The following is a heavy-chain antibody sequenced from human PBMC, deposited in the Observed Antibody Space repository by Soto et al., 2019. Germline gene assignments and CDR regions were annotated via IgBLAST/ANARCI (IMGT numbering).Heavy chain of an antibody. Sequence: ASVKVSCKASGGTFSSYAISWVRQAPGQGLEWMGGIIPIFGTANYAQKFQGRVTITADESTSTAYMELSSLRSEDTAVYYCARAMSREDTALAYYYYYGMDVWGQGTTVTVSS. CDR2: IIPIFGTA. D-gene: IGHD5-18*01. J-gene: IGHJ6*02. CDR3: ARAMSREDTALAYYYYYGMDV. V-gene: IGHV1-69*13. CDR1: GGTFSSYA.